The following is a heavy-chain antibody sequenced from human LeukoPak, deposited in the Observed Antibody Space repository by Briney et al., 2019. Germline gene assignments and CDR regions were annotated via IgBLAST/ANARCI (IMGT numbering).Heavy chain of an antibody. J-gene: IGHJ5*02. V-gene: IGHV1-69*13. CDR3: ARTPSYYDFWSGYDWFDP. CDR1: GGHLSSYA. Sequence: SVEVSCKASGGHLSSYAISWVRPAPGQGPEWMGGIIPIFGTANYAQKFQGRVTITADESTSTAYMELSSLRSEDTAVYYCARTPSYYDFWSGYDWFDPWGQGTLVTVSS. D-gene: IGHD3-3*01. CDR2: IIPIFGTA.